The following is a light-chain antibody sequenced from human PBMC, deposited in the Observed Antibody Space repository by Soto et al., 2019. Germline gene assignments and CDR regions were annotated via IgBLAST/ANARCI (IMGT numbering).Light chain of an antibody. CDR2: GAS. J-gene: IGKJ2*01. CDR3: QQFGTSPYT. CDR1: QTVSSTY. V-gene: IGKV3-20*01. Sequence: EIVLTQSPGTLSLSPGEGVTLSCRASQTVSSTYLAWYQQKPGRAPSLLIHGASTRAAGIPDRFSASGSGTHFTLTINRLEPEDVAVYFCQQFGTSPYTFGQGTTVEIK.